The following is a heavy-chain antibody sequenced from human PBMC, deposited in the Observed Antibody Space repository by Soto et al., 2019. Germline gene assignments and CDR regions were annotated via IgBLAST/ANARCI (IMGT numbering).Heavy chain of an antibody. V-gene: IGHV3-23*01. D-gene: IGHD6-6*01. Sequence: VQLLESGGALVQPGGSLRLSCAASGFAFSSYPMSWVRQAPVKGLEWVSGISDSGGLTYNADSVKGRFTISRDNSKNTLYLQMNSLRAEDTAVYYCARRAFGSSRAFDIWGQGTVVTVSS. CDR2: ISDSGGLT. CDR3: ARRAFGSSRAFDI. CDR1: GFAFSSYP. J-gene: IGHJ3*02.